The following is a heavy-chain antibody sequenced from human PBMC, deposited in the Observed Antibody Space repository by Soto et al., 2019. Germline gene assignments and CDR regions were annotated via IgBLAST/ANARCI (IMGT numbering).Heavy chain of an antibody. Sequence: PSETLSLTCAVYGGSFSGYYWTWIRQPPGTGLEWIGEINHSGSTNYNPALKSRVTISVDTSKNQFSLKLTSVTAADTAVYYCARVAEGTYYYDSSGYFDYWGQGTLVTVS. CDR3: ARVAEGTYYYDSSGYFDY. CDR2: INHSGST. D-gene: IGHD3-22*01. J-gene: IGHJ4*02. CDR1: GGSFSGYY. V-gene: IGHV4-34*01.